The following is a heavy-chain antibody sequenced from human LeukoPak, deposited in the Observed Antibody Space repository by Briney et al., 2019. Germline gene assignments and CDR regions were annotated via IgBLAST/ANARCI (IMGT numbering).Heavy chain of an antibody. V-gene: IGHV4-39*01. CDR3: AFFDWLFPIDY. CDR2: IYYSGST. J-gene: IGHJ4*02. D-gene: IGHD3-9*01. CDR1: GGSISSSSYY. Sequence: SETLSLTCTVSGGSISSSSYYWGWIRQPPGKGLEWIGSIYYSGSTYYNPSLKSRVTISVDTSKNQFSLKLSSVTAADTAVYYCAFFDWLFPIDYWGQGTLVTVPS.